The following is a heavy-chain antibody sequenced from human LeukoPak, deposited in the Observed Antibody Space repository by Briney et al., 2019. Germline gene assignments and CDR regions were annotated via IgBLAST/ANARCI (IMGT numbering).Heavy chain of an antibody. D-gene: IGHD6-6*01. J-gene: IGHJ4*02. CDR3: ATGELEYSSSDFDY. CDR2: FDPEDGET. Sequence: ASVKVSCKVSGYTLTELSMHWVRQAPGKGLEWMGGFDPEDGETIYAQKSQGRVTMTEDTSTDTAYMELSSLRSEDTAVYYCATGELEYSSSDFDYWGQGTLVTVSS. CDR1: GYTLTELS. V-gene: IGHV1-24*01.